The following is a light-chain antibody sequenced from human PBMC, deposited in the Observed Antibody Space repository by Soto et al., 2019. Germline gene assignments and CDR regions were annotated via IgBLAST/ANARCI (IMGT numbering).Light chain of an antibody. CDR3: QQYETFSGT. V-gene: IGKV1-5*01. CDR1: RSVSGC. Sequence: DIQMTQAPSTLSASVGDRVTVTCRASRSVSGCLAWYQQKPGEAPKLLIYDASALPRGVPSRFSGSGSGTKFTLTIASLQPDDFATYYCQQYETFSGTFGPGTKVDI. CDR2: DAS. J-gene: IGKJ1*01.